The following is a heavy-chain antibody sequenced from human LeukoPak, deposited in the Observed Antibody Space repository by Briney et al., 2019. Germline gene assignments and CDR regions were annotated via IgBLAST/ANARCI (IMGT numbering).Heavy chain of an antibody. Sequence: PSETLSLTCTVSGGSISSYYWSWIRQPPGKGLEWIGYIYYSGSTNYSPSLKSRVTISVDTSKNQFSLKLSSVTAADTAVYYCARDRLWFGETDDAFDIWGQGTMVTVSS. D-gene: IGHD3-10*01. J-gene: IGHJ3*02. V-gene: IGHV4-59*01. CDR1: GGSISSYY. CDR2: IYYSGST. CDR3: ARDRLWFGETDDAFDI.